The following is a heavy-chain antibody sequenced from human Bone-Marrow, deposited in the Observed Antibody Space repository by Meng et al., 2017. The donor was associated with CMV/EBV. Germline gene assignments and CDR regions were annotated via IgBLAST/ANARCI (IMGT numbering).Heavy chain of an antibody. J-gene: IGHJ5*02. CDR1: VGSICSGISY. V-gene: IGHV4-61*02. CDR2: IYTSAST. D-gene: IGHD5-24*01. Sequence: QAQVQAPGPGLVNPPQTLSPTLTVPVGSICSGISYWSWIRQLAGKGLESSGRIYTSASTNYNPSLKSRVTLSVDTSKNQFSLKLRAVPATATAVYYCARGSGDGYNLGWFDPWGQGTLVTVSS. CDR3: ARGSGDGYNLGWFDP.